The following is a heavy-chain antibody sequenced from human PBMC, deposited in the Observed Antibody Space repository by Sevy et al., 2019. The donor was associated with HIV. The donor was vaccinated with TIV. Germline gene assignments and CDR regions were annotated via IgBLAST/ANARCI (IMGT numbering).Heavy chain of an antibody. V-gene: IGHV3-9*01. Sequence: GGSPRLSCVASGFSFDDFAMHWVRQAPGKGLEWVSGISWDSGRMGYADSVKGRFTISRDNAKNSLYMEMNGLRVEDTALYYCVKDTYFDFWSGYNNWFDPWGQGSQVTVSS. CDR1: GFSFDDFA. CDR3: VKDTYFDFWSGYNNWFDP. D-gene: IGHD3-3*01. J-gene: IGHJ5*02. CDR2: ISWDSGRM.